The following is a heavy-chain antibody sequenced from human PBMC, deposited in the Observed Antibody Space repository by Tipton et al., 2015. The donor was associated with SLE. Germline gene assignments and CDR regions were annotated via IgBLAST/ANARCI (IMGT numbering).Heavy chain of an antibody. J-gene: IGHJ3*01. Sequence: SLRLSCAASGFTFSRYWMHWVRQAPGKGLVWVSRINSDGSSTNYADSVKGRFTISRDNAKNTLYLQMNSLRAEDTAVYYCATQGSVVPAAGLVGLDAFDLWGQGTVVTVSS. CDR1: GFTFSRYW. D-gene: IGHD2-2*01. CDR3: ATQGSVVPAAGLVGLDAFDL. V-gene: IGHV3-74*01. CDR2: INSDGSST.